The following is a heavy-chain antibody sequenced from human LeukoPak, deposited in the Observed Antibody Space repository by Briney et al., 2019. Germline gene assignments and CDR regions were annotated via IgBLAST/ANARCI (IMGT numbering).Heavy chain of an antibody. CDR2: IYYTGTT. CDR1: GGSISSSSYY. D-gene: IGHD4-17*01. CDR3: ARDPFGHDYGDRDAFDI. Sequence: SETLSLTCSVSGGSISSSSYYWGRIRQPPGKGLEWIGNIYYTGTTYYNPSLKSRVTISVDTSKNQFSLKMSSVTAADTALYYCARDPFGHDYGDRDAFDIWGQGTMVTVSS. V-gene: IGHV4-39*07. J-gene: IGHJ3*02.